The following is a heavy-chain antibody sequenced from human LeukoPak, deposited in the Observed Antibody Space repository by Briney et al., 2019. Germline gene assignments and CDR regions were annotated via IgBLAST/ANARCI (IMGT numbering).Heavy chain of an antibody. Sequence: ASVKVSCKASGYTFTSYGISWVRQAPGQGLEWMGWISAYNGNTNYAQKLQGRVTMTTDTSTSTAYMELRSLRSDDTAVYYCARDRHGSGSSFNWFDPWGQGTLVTVSS. D-gene: IGHD3-10*01. CDR1: GYTFTSYG. J-gene: IGHJ5*02. CDR2: ISAYNGNT. V-gene: IGHV1-18*01. CDR3: ARDRHGSGSSFNWFDP.